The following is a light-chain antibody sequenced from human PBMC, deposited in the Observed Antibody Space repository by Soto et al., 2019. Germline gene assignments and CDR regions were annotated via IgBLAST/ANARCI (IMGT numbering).Light chain of an antibody. CDR1: QSVSSSY. V-gene: IGKV3-20*01. CDR2: GAS. CDR3: QHYGSSPPSWT. J-gene: IGKJ1*01. Sequence: ETVLTQSPGTLSLSPGERATLSCRASQSVSSSYLAWYQPKPGQAPRILIYGASSRATGIPDRFSGSGSGTYFSLTISRLEPDDFAVYYCQHYGSSPPSWTFGQGTKVEIK.